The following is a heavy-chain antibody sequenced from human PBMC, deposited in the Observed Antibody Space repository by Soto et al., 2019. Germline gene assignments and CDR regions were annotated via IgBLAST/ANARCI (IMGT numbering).Heavy chain of an antibody. J-gene: IGHJ4*02. CDR3: ARGATKPHPKYPN. CDR1: GGSFSGYY. Sequence: PSETLSLTCAVYGGSFSGYYWSWIRQPPGKGLEWIGEINHSGSTNYNPSLKSRVTISVDTSKNQFSLKLSSVTAADTAVYYCARGATKPHPKYPNWGQGTLVTVSS. V-gene: IGHV4-34*01. CDR2: INHSGST.